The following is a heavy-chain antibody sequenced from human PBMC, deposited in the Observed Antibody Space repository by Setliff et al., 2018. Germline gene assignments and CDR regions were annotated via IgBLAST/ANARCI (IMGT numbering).Heavy chain of an antibody. CDR3: ARERGLGYCSSTSCYPYIPGLDV. D-gene: IGHD2-2*01. J-gene: IGHJ3*01. CDR1: GGSFSGYY. CDR2: INHSGST. Sequence: PSETLSLTCAVYGGSFSGYYWSWIRQPPGKGLEWIGEINHSGSTNYNPSLKSRVTISVDTSKNQFSLKLSSVTAADTAVYYCARERGLGYCSSTSCYPYIPGLDVWGQGTMVT. V-gene: IGHV4-34*01.